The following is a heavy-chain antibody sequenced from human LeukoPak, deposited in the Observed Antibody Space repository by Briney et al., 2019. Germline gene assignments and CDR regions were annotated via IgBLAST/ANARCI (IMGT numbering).Heavy chain of an antibody. J-gene: IGHJ6*02. CDR2: ISGSGGST. V-gene: IGHV3-23*01. CDR1: GFTFSSYA. Sequence: GGSLRLSCAASGFTFSSYAMSWVRQAPGKGLEWVSAISGSGGSTYYADSVKGRFTISRDNSKNTLYLQMNSLRAEDTAVYYCCHGCASNYLYYYYYYGMDVWGQGTTVTVSS. D-gene: IGHD1-26*01. CDR3: CHGCASNYLYYYYYYGMDV.